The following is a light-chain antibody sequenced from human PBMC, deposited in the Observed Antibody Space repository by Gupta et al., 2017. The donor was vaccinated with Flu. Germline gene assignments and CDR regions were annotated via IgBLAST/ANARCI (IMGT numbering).Light chain of an antibody. V-gene: IGLV1-44*01. Sequence: QSVLIQPPSASGTPGQRVTISCSGSSSNIGTNSVHWYQQIPGTAPRHRIYTNSRRPPGVPDRFSASKSGTSASLTISELQSEDEAEYYCATWDGSLNGVVFGGGTKLTVV. CDR1: SSNIGTNS. J-gene: IGLJ2*01. CDR3: ATWDGSLNGVV. CDR2: TNS.